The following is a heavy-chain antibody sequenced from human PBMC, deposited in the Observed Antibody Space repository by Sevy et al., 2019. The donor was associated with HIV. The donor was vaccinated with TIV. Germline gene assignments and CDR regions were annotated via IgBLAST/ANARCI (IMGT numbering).Heavy chain of an antibody. CDR3: ARDDRGYSGYDRGNFNY. Sequence: GGSLRLSCAASGFTFSSYEMNWVRQAPGKGLEWVSYISSSGSTIYYADSVKGRFTISRDNAKNSLYLQMNSLRAEDTAVYYCARDDRGYSGYDRGNFNYWGQGTLVTVSS. D-gene: IGHD5-12*01. CDR1: GFTFSSYE. V-gene: IGHV3-48*03. CDR2: ISSSGSTI. J-gene: IGHJ4*02.